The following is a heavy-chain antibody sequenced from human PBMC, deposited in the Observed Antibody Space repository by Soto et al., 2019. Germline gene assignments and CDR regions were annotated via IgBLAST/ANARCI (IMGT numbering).Heavy chain of an antibody. CDR2: TYYRSKWYK. CDR3: ARDLVLEKWHDATLGWGPKKTNNYYGLDV. V-gene: IGHV6-1*01. J-gene: IGHJ6*01. D-gene: IGHD6-19*01. CDR1: GDRVSSNSAT. Sequence: QVELQQSGPGLVKPSQTLSLTCAISGDRVSSNSATWNWIRQSPSRGLEWLGRTYYRSKWYKDWAVSVKSRIIINPDTSKNQFSLQLNSVTPEDTAVYSCARDLVLEKWHDATLGWGPKKTNNYYGLDVWGQGTTVTVSS.